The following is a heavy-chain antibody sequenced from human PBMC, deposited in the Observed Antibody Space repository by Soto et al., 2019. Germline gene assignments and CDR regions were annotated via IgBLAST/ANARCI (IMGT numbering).Heavy chain of an antibody. D-gene: IGHD3-9*01. CDR1: GFTFSSYA. J-gene: IGHJ4*02. CDR2: ISGSGGST. V-gene: IGHV3-23*01. Sequence: GGSLRLSCAASGFTFSSYAMSWVRQAPGKGLEWVSAISGSGGSTYYADSVKGRFTISRDNSKNTLYLQMNSLRAEDTAVYYCAKASTYYDILTGYYFDYWGQGTLVTVSS. CDR3: AKASTYYDILTGYYFDY.